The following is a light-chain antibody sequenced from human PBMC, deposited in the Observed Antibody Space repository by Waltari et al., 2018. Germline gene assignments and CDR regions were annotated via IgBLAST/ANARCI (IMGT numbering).Light chain of an antibody. CDR2: EVS. J-gene: IGLJ3*02. CDR3: CSYAGSSTFWV. CDR1: SSAVESYNL. Sequence: QSALPQPASVSGSPGQPITTSCPGTSSAVESYNLVSGDQQHPGKGPKLMIYEVSKRPSGVSNRFSASKSGNTASLTISGLQAEDEADYYCCSYAGSSTFWVFGGGTKLTVL. V-gene: IGLV2-23*02.